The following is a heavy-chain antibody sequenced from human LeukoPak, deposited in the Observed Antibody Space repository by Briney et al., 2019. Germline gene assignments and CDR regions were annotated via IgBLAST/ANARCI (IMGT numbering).Heavy chain of an antibody. CDR1: GFTVSNKY. V-gene: IGHV3-33*08. CDR3: ARDRASLLWFGESLYGMDV. D-gene: IGHD3-10*01. J-gene: IGHJ6*02. Sequence: GGSLRLSCAASGFTVSNKYMSWVRQAPGKGLEWVAVIWYDGSNKCYADSVKGRFTISRDNSKNTLYLQMNSLRAEDTAVYYCARDRASLLWFGESLYGMDVWGQGTTVTVSS. CDR2: IWYDGSNK.